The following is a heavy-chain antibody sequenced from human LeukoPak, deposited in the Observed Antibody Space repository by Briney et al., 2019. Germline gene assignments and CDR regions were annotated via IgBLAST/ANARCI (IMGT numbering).Heavy chain of an antibody. D-gene: IGHD2-15*01. CDR2: ISGSGGST. CDR3: AKVANLYCSGGSCYWDY. V-gene: IGHV3-23*01. J-gene: IGHJ4*02. CDR1: GFTFSSYA. Sequence: PGGSLRLSCAASGFTFSSYAMSWVRQAPGKGLEWVSAISGSGGSTYYADSVKGRFTISRDNSKNTLYLQMNSLRAEDTAAYYCAKVANLYCSGGSCYWDYWGQGTLVTVSS.